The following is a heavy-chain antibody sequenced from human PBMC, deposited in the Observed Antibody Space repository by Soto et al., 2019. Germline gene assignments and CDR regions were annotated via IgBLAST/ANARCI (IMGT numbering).Heavy chain of an antibody. Sequence: HPGGSLRLSCAASGFTFRNFAFHWVRQAPGKGLEWVSGISGGGGATYYADSVKGRFTISRDNSKNTLYLQMNILRAEDTAVYYCARGGYCSSTSCYTYYYYGMDVWGQGTTVTVSS. J-gene: IGHJ6*02. CDR1: GFTFRNFA. V-gene: IGHV3-23*01. CDR2: ISGGGGAT. CDR3: ARGGYCSSTSCYTYYYYGMDV. D-gene: IGHD2-2*02.